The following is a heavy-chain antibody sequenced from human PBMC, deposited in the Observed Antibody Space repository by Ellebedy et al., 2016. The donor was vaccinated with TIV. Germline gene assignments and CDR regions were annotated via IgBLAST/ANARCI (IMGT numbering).Heavy chain of an antibody. J-gene: IGHJ4*02. Sequence: GESLKISXAASGFTFSSYAMSWVRQAPGKGLEWVSSISSSSSYIYYADSVKGRFTISRDNAKNSLYLQMNSLRAEDTAVYYCARADSSGNYQFDYWGQGTLVTVSS. V-gene: IGHV3-21*01. CDR2: ISSSSSYI. CDR3: ARADSSGNYQFDY. D-gene: IGHD3-22*01. CDR1: GFTFSSYA.